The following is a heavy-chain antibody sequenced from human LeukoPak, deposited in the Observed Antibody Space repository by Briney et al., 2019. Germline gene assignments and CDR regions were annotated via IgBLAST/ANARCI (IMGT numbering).Heavy chain of an antibody. D-gene: IGHD5-24*01. CDR3: ARDPNYYFDY. CDR1: GFTFSSFA. V-gene: IGHV3-30*04. CDR2: IAYDGSDK. Sequence: PGGSLRLSCAASGFTFSSFAMHWVRQAPGKGLEWVAVIAYDGSDKYYADSVRGRFTISRDNSKNTVYLQMNNLKTEDTAVYYCARDPNYYFDYWGQGTLVTVSS. J-gene: IGHJ4*02.